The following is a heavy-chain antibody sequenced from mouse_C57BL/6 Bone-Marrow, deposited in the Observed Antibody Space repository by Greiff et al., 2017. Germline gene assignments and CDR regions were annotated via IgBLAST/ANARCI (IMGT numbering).Heavy chain of an antibody. J-gene: IGHJ3*01. CDR1: GFTFSDYG. D-gene: IGHD1-1*01. V-gene: IGHV5-15*01. CDR3: ARWSTTGGGFAY. Sequence: EVMLVESGGGLVQPGGSLKLSCAASGFTFSDYGMAWVRQAPRKGPEWVAFISNLAYSIYYADTVTGRFTISRENAKNTLYLEMSSLRSEDTAMYYCARWSTTGGGFAYWGQGTLVTVSA. CDR2: ISNLAYSI.